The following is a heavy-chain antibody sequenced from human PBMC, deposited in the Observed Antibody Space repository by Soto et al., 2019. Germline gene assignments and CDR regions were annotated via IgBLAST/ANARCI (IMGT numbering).Heavy chain of an antibody. CDR2: IDVGSGNA. CDR1: GFTFSTSA. Sequence: GASVKVSCKTSGFTFSTSAVHWVRQARGHRLQWIGWIDVGSGNANYAQKFQGRVTMTRDTSTSTVYMELSSLRSEDTAVYYCARDLTAVAGDFDYWGQGTLVTVS. V-gene: IGHV1-58*01. J-gene: IGHJ4*02. D-gene: IGHD6-19*01. CDR3: ARDLTAVAGDFDY.